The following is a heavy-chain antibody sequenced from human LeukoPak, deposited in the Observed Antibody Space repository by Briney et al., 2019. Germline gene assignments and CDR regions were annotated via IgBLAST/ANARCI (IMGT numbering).Heavy chain of an antibody. Sequence: ASVKVSCKASGGTFSSYAISWVRQAPGQGLEWMGWMSPNSGDTGYAQKFQGRVTMTRDTSISTAYMELTSLRSEDTAIYYCARGPPNWGFDFWGQGALVTVSS. J-gene: IGHJ4*02. CDR1: GGTFSSYA. CDR2: MSPNSGDT. CDR3: ARGPPNWGFDF. V-gene: IGHV1-8*02. D-gene: IGHD7-27*01.